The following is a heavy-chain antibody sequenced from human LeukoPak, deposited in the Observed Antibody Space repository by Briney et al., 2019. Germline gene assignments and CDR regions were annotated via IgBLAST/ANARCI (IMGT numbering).Heavy chain of an antibody. CDR3: ARVLGSGTPKRHYYYMDV. CDR1: GYTFTSYG. J-gene: IGHJ6*03. Sequence: ASVKVSCKASGYTFTSYGISWVRQAPGQGREWMGWISAYNGNTNYAQKLQGRVTMTTDTSTSTAYMELRSLRSDDTAVYYCARVLGSGTPKRHYYYMDVWGKGTTVTISS. D-gene: IGHD3-10*01. CDR2: ISAYNGNT. V-gene: IGHV1-18*01.